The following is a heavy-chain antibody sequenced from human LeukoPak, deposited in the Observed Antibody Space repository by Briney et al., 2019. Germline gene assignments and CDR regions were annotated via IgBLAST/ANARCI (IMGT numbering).Heavy chain of an antibody. CDR1: GDSISSYY. J-gene: IGHJ4*02. V-gene: IGHV4-4*07. CDR3: ARNHIVTGTYFDS. CDR2: IYASGYT. D-gene: IGHD3-10*01. Sequence: SETLSLTCTVSGDSISSYYWNWIRQPAGKGLEWIGRIYASGYTEYNPSLQTRVTMSVDTPKNEFSLKVDTVTAADTAVYFCARNHIVTGTYFDSWGQGILVTVSS.